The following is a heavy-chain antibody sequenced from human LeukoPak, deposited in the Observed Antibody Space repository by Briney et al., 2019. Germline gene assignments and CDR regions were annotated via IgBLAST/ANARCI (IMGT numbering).Heavy chain of an antibody. Sequence: PSETLSLTCTVSGGSISSYYWSWIRQPPGKGLEWIGEINHSGSTNYNPSLKSRVTISVDTSKNQFSLKLSSVTAADTAVYYCAGGDYDSSGYYVEAPFQHWGQGTLVTVSS. CDR1: GGSISSYY. V-gene: IGHV4-34*01. J-gene: IGHJ1*01. CDR3: AGGDYDSSGYYVEAPFQH. CDR2: INHSGST. D-gene: IGHD3-22*01.